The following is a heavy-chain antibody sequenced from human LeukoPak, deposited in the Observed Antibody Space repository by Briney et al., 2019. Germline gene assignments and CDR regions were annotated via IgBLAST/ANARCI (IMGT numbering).Heavy chain of an antibody. D-gene: IGHD3-10*01. J-gene: IGHJ4*02. CDR3: ARGSWQVAEEVY. CDR2: ISGGGGST. CDR1: GFTFSSYG. V-gene: IGHV3-23*01. Sequence: GGSLRLSCAASGFTFSSYGIAWVRQAPGKGLEWVSAISGGGGSTYYADSVKGRFTISRDNSKNTLYLQMNSLRAEDTAVYYCARGSWQVAEEVYWGQGTLVTVSS.